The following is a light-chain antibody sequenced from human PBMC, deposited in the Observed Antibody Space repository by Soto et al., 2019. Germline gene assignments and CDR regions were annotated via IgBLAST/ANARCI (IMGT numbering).Light chain of an antibody. V-gene: IGKV2-28*01. J-gene: IGKJ1*01. CDR3: MQGRKTQT. CDR1: QSLLHSNGYNY. CDR2: LGS. Sequence: IVMTQNQLSLPVTPGEPASISCRSSQSLLHSNGYNYLDWYLQKPGQSPQLLIYLGSNRASGVPDRFSGSGSGTDFTLKISRVEAGDVEVYYCMQGRKTQTFAQGTKV.